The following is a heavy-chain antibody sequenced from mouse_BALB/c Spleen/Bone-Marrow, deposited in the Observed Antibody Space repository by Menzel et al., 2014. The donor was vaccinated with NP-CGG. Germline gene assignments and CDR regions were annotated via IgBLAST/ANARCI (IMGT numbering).Heavy chain of an antibody. CDR1: GFDFSRYW. CDR2: INPDSSTI. J-gene: IGHJ3*01. V-gene: IGHV4-1*02. Sequence: EVMLVESGGGLVQPGGSLKLSCAASGFDFSRYWMSWVRQAPGKGLEWIGEINPDSSTINYTPSLKDKFIISRDNAKNTLRLQMSKVRSEDTALEYCTRLGYDGGSVYWGQGTLVTVSA. CDR3: TRLGYDGGSVY. D-gene: IGHD2-2*01.